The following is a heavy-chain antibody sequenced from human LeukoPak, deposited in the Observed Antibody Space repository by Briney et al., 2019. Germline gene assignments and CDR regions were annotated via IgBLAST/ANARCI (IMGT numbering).Heavy chain of an antibody. Sequence: GGSLRLSCAASRFTFSSYEMTWVRQAPGKGLEWISYISSSGSAIYYADSVKGRFTISRDNAKNSLYLQMNSLRAEDTAVYYCARNYNFDYWGQGTLVTVSS. V-gene: IGHV3-48*03. J-gene: IGHJ4*02. CDR2: ISSSGSAI. D-gene: IGHD5-24*01. CDR3: ARNYNFDY. CDR1: RFTFSSYE.